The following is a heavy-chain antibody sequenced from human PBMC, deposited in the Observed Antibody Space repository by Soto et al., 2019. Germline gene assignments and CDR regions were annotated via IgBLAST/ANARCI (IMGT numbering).Heavy chain of an antibody. Sequence: SETLSLTCAVYGGSFSGYYWSWIRQPPGKGLEWIGEINHSGSTNYNPSLKSRVTISLDTSKNQFSLKLSSVTAADTAVYYCARGRGTIDYWGQGTLVTVSS. V-gene: IGHV4-34*01. J-gene: IGHJ4*02. CDR1: GGSFSGYY. CDR3: ARGRGTIDY. D-gene: IGHD3-16*01. CDR2: INHSGST.